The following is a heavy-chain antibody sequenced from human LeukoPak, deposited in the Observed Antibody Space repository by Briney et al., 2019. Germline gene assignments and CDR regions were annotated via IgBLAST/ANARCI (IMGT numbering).Heavy chain of an antibody. D-gene: IGHD2-2*01. Sequence: ASVKVSCKASGYTFTTYGISWVRQAPGQGLEWMGWVSGNNGNTNYAQKLQGRVTMTTDTSTSTAYMELRSLRSDDTAVYYCARTGYCSSTSCYPPFGYWGQGTLVTVSS. CDR2: VSGNNGNT. J-gene: IGHJ4*02. CDR1: GYTFTTYG. CDR3: ARTGYCSSTSCYPPFGY. V-gene: IGHV1-18*01.